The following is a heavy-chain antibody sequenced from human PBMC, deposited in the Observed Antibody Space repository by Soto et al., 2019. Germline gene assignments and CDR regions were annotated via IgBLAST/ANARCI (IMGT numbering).Heavy chain of an antibody. CDR3: AHINGDYVSPQDYYYYYGMDV. V-gene: IGHV2-5*01. Sequence: SGPTLVNPTQTLTLTCTFSGFSLSTSGVGVGWIRQPPGKALEWLALIYWNDDKRYSPSLKSRLTITKDTSKNQVVLTMTNMDPVDTATYYCAHINGDYVSPQDYYYYYGMDVWGQGTTVTVSS. J-gene: IGHJ6*02. D-gene: IGHD4-17*01. CDR2: IYWNDDK. CDR1: GFSLSTSGVG.